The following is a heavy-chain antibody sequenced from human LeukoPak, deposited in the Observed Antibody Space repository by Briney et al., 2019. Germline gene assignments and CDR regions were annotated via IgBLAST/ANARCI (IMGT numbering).Heavy chain of an antibody. V-gene: IGHV3-23*01. CDR1: GFTFSSYT. Sequence: GGSLRLSCTASGFTFSSYTMTWVRQAPGKGLKWVSTITTGDGNTYYADSVKGRFTVSRDDSKNTLYLQMNSLRAEDTAVYYCARVPPDYYYYYGMDVWGQGTTVTVSS. CDR2: ITTGDGNT. CDR3: ARVPPDYYYYYGMDV. J-gene: IGHJ6*02.